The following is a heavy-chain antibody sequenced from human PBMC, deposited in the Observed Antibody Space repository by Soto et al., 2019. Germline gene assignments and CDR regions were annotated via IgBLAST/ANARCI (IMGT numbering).Heavy chain of an antibody. CDR2: ISAYNGNP. V-gene: IGHV1-18*04. Sequence: QIQLVQSGAEMKKPGASVKVSCKPSGYTFTHYGVSWLRQAPGQGLEWMGWISAYNGNPDYAHKFQGRVALTTDTSTSTAYMELRGLSPDDTAVYYCARDVPGSGVPFWDYWGQGTLVTVSS. D-gene: IGHD2-15*01. CDR3: ARDVPGSGVPFWDY. CDR1: GYTFTHYG. J-gene: IGHJ4*02.